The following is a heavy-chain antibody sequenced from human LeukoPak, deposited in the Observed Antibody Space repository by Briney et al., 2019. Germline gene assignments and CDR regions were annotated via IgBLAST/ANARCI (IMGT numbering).Heavy chain of an antibody. CDR1: GYTFTGYY. Sequence: GASVKVSCKASGYTFTGYYMHWVRQAPGQGLEWVGWINPNSGGTNYAQKFQGRVTMTRDTSISTAYMELSRLTSDDTAVYYCAKEVHYYDSSDYFPLGYWGQGTLITVSS. CDR3: AKEVHYYDSSDYFPLGY. V-gene: IGHV1-2*02. J-gene: IGHJ4*02. D-gene: IGHD3-22*01. CDR2: INPNSGGT.